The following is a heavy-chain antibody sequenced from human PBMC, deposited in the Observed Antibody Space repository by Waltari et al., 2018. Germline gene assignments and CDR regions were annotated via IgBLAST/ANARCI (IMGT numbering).Heavy chain of an antibody. D-gene: IGHD3-3*01. CDR1: GGSISSSY. J-gene: IGHJ6*04. V-gene: IGHV4-59*01. Sequence: QVQLQESGPGLVKPSETLSLTCTVSGGSISSSYWSWIRQPPGKGLEWIGYIYYSGSTNYNPSLKSRVTISVDTSKNQFSLKLSSVTAADTAVYYCARGMDFWRGYYLMDAWGKGTTVTVSS. CDR3: ARGMDFWRGYYLMDA. CDR2: IYYSGST.